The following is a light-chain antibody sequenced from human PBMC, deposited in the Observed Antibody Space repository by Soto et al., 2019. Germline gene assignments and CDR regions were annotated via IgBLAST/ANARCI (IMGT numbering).Light chain of an antibody. CDR2: GAS. J-gene: IGKJ1*01. V-gene: IGKV3-20*01. Sequence: EIVLTQSPGTLSLSPGERATLSCRASQSVSSSYLAWYQQKPGQAPRLLIYGASSRATGIPDRFSGSGSGTDFTFTISRLEPEDFAVYYCHQYGSSSWTFGQGTKVDI. CDR1: QSVSSSY. CDR3: HQYGSSSWT.